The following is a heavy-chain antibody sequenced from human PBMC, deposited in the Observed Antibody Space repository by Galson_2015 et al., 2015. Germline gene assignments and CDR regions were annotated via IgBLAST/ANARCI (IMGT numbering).Heavy chain of an antibody. D-gene: IGHD2-21*02. CDR2: INAGNGNT. CDR1: GYTFTSYA. J-gene: IGHJ4*02. V-gene: IGHV1-3*01. Sequence: SVKVSCKASGYTFTSYAMHWVRQATGQRLEWMGWINAGNGNTKYSQKFQGRVTITRDTSASTAYMELSSLRSEDTAVYYCARLAYCGGDCYVFDYWGQGTLVTVSS. CDR3: ARLAYCGGDCYVFDY.